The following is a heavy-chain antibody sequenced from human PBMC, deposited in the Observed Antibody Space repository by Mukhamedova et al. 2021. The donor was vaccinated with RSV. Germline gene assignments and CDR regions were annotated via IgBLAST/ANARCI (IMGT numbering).Heavy chain of an antibody. V-gene: IGHV3-23*01. J-gene: IGHJ6*03. Sequence: VRQAPGKGLEWVSAISGSGGSTYYADSVKGRFTISRDNSKNTLYLQMNSLRAEDTAVHYCAKDLFSLPADVWSGRGYYYYMDVW. CDR2: ISGSGGST. CDR3: AKDLFSLPADVWSGRGYYYYMDV. D-gene: IGHD3-3*01.